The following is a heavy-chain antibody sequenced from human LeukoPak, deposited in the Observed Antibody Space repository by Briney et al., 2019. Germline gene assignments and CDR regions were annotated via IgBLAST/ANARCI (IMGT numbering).Heavy chain of an antibody. Sequence: GGSLRLSCAASGFTFSSYWMSWVRQAPGKGLEWVTNIKQDGSEKYYVDSVKGRFTISRDNAKNSLYLQMNSLRAEDTAVYYCATSLRFLEWLLAYYFDYWGQGTLVTVSS. J-gene: IGHJ4*02. CDR1: GFTFSSYW. CDR3: ATSLRFLEWLLAYYFDY. D-gene: IGHD3-3*01. V-gene: IGHV3-7*01. CDR2: IKQDGSEK.